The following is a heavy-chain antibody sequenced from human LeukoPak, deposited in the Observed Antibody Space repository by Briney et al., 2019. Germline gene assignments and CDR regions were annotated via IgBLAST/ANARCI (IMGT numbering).Heavy chain of an antibody. CDR2: IKRTADRGTT. D-gene: IGHD3-10*01. CDR1: GFNFGDCW. J-gene: IGHJ5*02. V-gene: IGHV3-15*01. CDR3: VAVLGSSDLDR. Sequence: GGSLRLSCAASGFNFGDCWMSWVRQVPGKGLEWVARIKRTADRGTTDYAAPVKGRFTISRDDSMHTLYLQMSSLITDDTGVYYCVAVLGSSDLDRRGQGTLVTVSS.